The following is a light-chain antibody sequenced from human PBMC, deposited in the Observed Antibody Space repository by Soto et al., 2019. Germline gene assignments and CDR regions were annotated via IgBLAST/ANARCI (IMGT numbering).Light chain of an antibody. V-gene: IGKV3-20*01. CDR3: QQYGSSPRT. Sequence: EIVLTQSPGTLSLSPGERATLSCRASQSVSSSYLAWYQQKPGQAPRLLIYGASSRATGIPDRFSGSGSGTDFTLTISRLEPEDFAVYYCQQYGSSPRTFGHGTKVYIK. CDR2: GAS. J-gene: IGKJ1*01. CDR1: QSVSSSY.